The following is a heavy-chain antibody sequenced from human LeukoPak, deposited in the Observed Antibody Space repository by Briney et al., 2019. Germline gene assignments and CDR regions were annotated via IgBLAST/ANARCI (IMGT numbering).Heavy chain of an antibody. CDR3: TRGGTAGASGY. CDR1: GFTLRTYA. Sequence: PGRSLRLSCVASGFTLRTYAMHWVRQAPGKGLVWVSRINTDGSDTTYADSVKGRFTISRDNAKNTLYLQMNSLRAEDTAVYYCTRGGTAGASGYWGQGTLVTVSP. D-gene: IGHD2-21*02. V-gene: IGHV3-74*01. J-gene: IGHJ4*02. CDR2: INTDGSDT.